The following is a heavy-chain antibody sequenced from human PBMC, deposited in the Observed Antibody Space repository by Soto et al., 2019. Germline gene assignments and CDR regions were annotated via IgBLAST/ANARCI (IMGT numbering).Heavy chain of an antibody. CDR3: ARPYSSSSYYYYYGMDV. D-gene: IGHD6-6*01. CDR1: GYSFTSYW. V-gene: IGHV5-10-1*01. CDR2: IDPSDSYT. Sequence: GESLKISCKGSGYSFTSYWISWVRQMPGKGLEWMGRIDPSDSYTNYSPSFQGHVTISADKSISIAYLQWSSLKASDTAMYYCARPYSSSSYYYYYGMDVWGQGTTVTVSS. J-gene: IGHJ6*02.